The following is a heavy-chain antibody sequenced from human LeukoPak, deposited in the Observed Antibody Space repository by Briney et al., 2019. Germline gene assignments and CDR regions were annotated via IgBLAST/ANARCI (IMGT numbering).Heavy chain of an antibody. CDR1: GFTFSTYN. CDR3: AKDGTHYYDSSHMDV. V-gene: IGHV3-21*01. D-gene: IGHD3-22*01. CDR2: ISSGSSHI. J-gene: IGHJ6*03. Sequence: GGSLRLSCVGSGFTFSTYNLNWVRQAPGMGLDGVSSISSGSSHINYADSVKGRFTISRDNAKNSVYLQITSLRADDTAVYYCAKDGTHYYDSSHMDVWGKGTTVTISS.